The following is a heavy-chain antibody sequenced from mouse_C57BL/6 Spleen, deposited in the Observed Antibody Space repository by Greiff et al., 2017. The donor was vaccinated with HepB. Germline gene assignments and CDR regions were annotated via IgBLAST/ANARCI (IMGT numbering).Heavy chain of an antibody. J-gene: IGHJ4*01. CDR1: GFTFSDYG. D-gene: IGHD2-5*01. CDR3: ARRDYSNSGAMDY. V-gene: IGHV5-15*01. Sequence: VQLKESGGGLVQPGGSLKLSCAASGFTFSDYGMAWVRQAPRKGPEWVAFISNLAYSIYYADTVTGRFTISRENAKNTLYLEMSSLRAEDTAMYYCARRDYSNSGAMDYWGQGTSVTVSS. CDR2: ISNLAYSI.